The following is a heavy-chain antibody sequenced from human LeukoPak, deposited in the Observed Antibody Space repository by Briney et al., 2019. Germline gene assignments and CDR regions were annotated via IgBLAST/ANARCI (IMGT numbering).Heavy chain of an antibody. D-gene: IGHD5-24*01. CDR1: GFTFSSYS. Sequence: PGGSLRLSCAASGFTFSSYSMNWVRQAPGKGLEWVSSISSSSSYIYYADSVKGRFTISRDNAKNSLYLQMNSLRAEDTAVYYCARAGPWLQWGFDYWGRGTLVTVSS. V-gene: IGHV3-21*01. CDR3: ARAGPWLQWGFDY. CDR2: ISSSSSYI. J-gene: IGHJ4*02.